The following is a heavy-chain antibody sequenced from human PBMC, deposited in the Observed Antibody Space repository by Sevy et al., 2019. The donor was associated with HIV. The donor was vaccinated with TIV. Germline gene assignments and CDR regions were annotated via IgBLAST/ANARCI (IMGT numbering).Heavy chain of an antibody. Sequence: ASVKVSCKASGYTFTSYDINWVRQATGQGLEWMGWMNPNSGNTGYAQKFQGRVTMTRNTSISTANMELSSLRSEDTAVYYCARSNVVVVATNEGEIDYWGQGTLVTV. J-gene: IGHJ4*02. D-gene: IGHD2-15*01. CDR2: MNPNSGNT. CDR3: ARSNVVVVATNEGEIDY. CDR1: GYTFTSYD. V-gene: IGHV1-8*01.